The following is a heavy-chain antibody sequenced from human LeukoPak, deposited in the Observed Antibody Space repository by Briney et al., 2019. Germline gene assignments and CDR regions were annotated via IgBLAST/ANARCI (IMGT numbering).Heavy chain of an antibody. CDR2: MSPNSGNT. CDR3: ARGRPDTGVPRTYYMDV. V-gene: IGHV1-8*01. J-gene: IGHJ6*03. CDR1: GYTFTSFD. Sequence: ASVKVSCKASGYTFTSFDIFWVRQATGQGLEWMGWMSPNSGNTGSAQKFQGRVTFTRDTPISTSFMELSSLRSEDTAIYYCARGRPDTGVPRTYYMDVWGKGTTVTVSS. D-gene: IGHD5-18*01.